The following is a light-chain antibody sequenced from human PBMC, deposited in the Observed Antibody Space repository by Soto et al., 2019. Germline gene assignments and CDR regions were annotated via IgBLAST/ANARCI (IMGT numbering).Light chain of an antibody. Sequence: EIVLTQSPATMSVSPGERATLSCRASQSVRSNLAWYQQKPGQAPRLLIYGASTRATGIPARFSGSGSGTDFTLTISSLQSEDFAVYYCQHYNNWPPWTFGQGTKVDIK. V-gene: IGKV3-15*01. CDR3: QHYNNWPPWT. CDR2: GAS. CDR1: QSVRSN. J-gene: IGKJ1*01.